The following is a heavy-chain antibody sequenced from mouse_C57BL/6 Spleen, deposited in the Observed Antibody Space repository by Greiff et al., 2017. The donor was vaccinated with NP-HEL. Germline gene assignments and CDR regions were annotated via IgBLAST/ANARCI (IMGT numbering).Heavy chain of an antibody. D-gene: IGHD2-12*01. CDR1: GFTFTDYY. Sequence: DVHLVESGGGLVQPGGSLSLSCAASGFTFTDYYMSWVRQPPGKALEWLGFIRNKANGYTTEYSASVKGRFTISRDNSQSILYLQMNALRAEDSATYYCARSISAYYNAMDYWGQGTSVTVSS. V-gene: IGHV7-3*01. CDR2: IRNKANGYTT. CDR3: ARSISAYYNAMDY. J-gene: IGHJ4*01.